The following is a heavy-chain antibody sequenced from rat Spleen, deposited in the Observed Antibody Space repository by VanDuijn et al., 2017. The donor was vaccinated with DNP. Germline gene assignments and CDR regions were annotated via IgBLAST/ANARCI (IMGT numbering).Heavy chain of an antibody. CDR2: ITSDGGST. J-gene: IGHJ2*01. Sequence: EVQLVESGGGLVQPGRSLKLSCAASGFTFSDYAMAWVRQAPKKGLEWVTTITSDGGSTYYPDSVKGRFTISRDNAENTVYLQMNSLRSEDTATYYCAKVEYWGQGVMVTVSS. V-gene: IGHV5-7*01. CDR3: AKVEY. CDR1: GFTFSDYA.